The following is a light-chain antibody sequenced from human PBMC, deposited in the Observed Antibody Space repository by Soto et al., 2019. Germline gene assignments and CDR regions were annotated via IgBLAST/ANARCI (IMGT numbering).Light chain of an antibody. CDR3: QQYGSSSSIT. CDR1: QSVSSSY. Sequence: EKVMTQSPATLSVSPWEIATLSCRASQSVSSSYLAWYQQKPGQAPRLLIYGASSRATGIPDRFSGSGSGTDFTLTISRLEPEDFAVYYCQQYGSSSSITFGQGTRLEI. CDR2: GAS. J-gene: IGKJ5*01. V-gene: IGKV3-20*01.